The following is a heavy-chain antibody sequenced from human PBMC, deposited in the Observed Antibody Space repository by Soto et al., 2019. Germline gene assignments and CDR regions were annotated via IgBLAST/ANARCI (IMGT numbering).Heavy chain of an antibody. CDR1: GFTFSGYN. Sequence: EVQLVESGGGLGQPGGSMRLSCAASGFTFSGYNMNWVRQAPGRGLEWVSYINRNNGVVSYADSVKGRFTISRDNAKNSMSLLTNSLRDEVTAVYYWAREGTTACGDVLGPFDYWGQGSLVTAAS. V-gene: IGHV3-48*02. CDR3: AREGTTACGDVLGPFDY. CDR2: INRNNGVV. D-gene: IGHD2-21*01. J-gene: IGHJ4*02.